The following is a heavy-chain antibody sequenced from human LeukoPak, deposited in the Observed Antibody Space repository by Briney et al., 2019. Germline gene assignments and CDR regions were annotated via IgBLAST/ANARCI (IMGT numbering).Heavy chain of an antibody. V-gene: IGHV4-59*01. CDR2: DHYGGGA. Sequence: PSETLSLTCTVSGASMLNSYWTWIRQSPGKGLEWIGFDHYGGGANYNPSLNSRATISLDTTKNRVSLELRSVTEADTAMNYRASAPYHYYMAVWGKGTTVTVSS. J-gene: IGHJ6*03. D-gene: IGHD3-10*01. CDR1: GASMLNSY. CDR3: ASAPYHYYMAV.